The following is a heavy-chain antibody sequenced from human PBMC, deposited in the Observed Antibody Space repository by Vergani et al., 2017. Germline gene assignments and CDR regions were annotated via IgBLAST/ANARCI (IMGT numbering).Heavy chain of an antibody. V-gene: IGHV5-10-1*03. CDR2: IDPLDSYT. Sequence: EVQLVQSGAEVTTPGASLRISCKGSGYSFTSYWISWVRQMPGKGLEWMGRIDPLDSYTNYSPSFQGHGTISAYKSISTAYLQWSSLKASDTAMYYCARHDSSGYYSDYYYYMDVWGKGTTVTVSS. CDR3: ARHDSSGYYSDYYYYMDV. D-gene: IGHD3-22*01. CDR1: GYSFTSYW. J-gene: IGHJ6*03.